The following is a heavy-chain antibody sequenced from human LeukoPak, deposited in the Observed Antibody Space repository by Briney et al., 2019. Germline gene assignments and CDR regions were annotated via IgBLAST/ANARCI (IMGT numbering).Heavy chain of an antibody. D-gene: IGHD5-18*01. CDR3: ARVLDYVDTAMVHNWFDP. CDR1: GFTFSSYA. Sequence: GGSLRLSCAASGFTFSSYAMNWVRQAPGKGLEWVSSISSSSSYIYYADSVKGRFTISRDNAKNSLYLQMNSLRAEDTAVYYCARVLDYVDTAMVHNWFDPWGQGTLVTVSS. J-gene: IGHJ5*02. V-gene: IGHV3-21*04. CDR2: ISSSSSYI.